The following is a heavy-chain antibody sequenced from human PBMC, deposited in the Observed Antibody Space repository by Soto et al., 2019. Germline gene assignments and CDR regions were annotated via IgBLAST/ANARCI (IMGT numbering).Heavy chain of an antibody. CDR3: AKEAPGGWHFFDT. J-gene: IGHJ4*02. V-gene: IGHV3-30*18. CDR2: ISDDGSQK. Sequence: GGSLRLSCAASGFTFRTYGMHWVRQAPGKGLEWVAFISDDGSQKYYGDSVKGRFTISRDNSKNTLSLRMISLRTEDTSGYYCAKEAPGGWHFFDTWGQGTLVTVSS. CDR1: GFTFRTYG. D-gene: IGHD6-19*01.